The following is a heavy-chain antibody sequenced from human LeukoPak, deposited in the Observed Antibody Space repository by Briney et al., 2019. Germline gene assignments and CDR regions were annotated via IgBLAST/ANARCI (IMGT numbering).Heavy chain of an antibody. Sequence: PGGSLRLSCAVSGFTFGNSAMSWVRQAPGKGLEWISGISASGHYTYTADSLKGRFTISRDNSKNTPYLQMNSLRAEDTALYYCAKDGSWGDYQFYFYIDVWGNGTTVTVSS. D-gene: IGHD3-16*01. J-gene: IGHJ6*03. CDR1: GFTFGNSA. CDR2: ISASGHYT. CDR3: AKDGSWGDYQFYFYIDV. V-gene: IGHV3-23*01.